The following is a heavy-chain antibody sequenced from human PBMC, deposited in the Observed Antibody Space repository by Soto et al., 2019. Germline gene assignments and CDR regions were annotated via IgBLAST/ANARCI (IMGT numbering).Heavy chain of an antibody. CDR3: ARAGSTWRYFFDY. J-gene: IGHJ4*02. Sequence: QVQLQESGPGLVKPSETLSLTCNVSGGSISSYYWTWIRQPPGKGLEWVGYVYYSGTTYYNPSLQSRVTISVDTSKNQFSLKGKSVTAADTDIYYWARAGSTWRYFFDYWGQGSLVTVSS. V-gene: IGHV4-59*01. D-gene: IGHD6-13*01. CDR1: GGSISSYY. CDR2: VYYSGTT.